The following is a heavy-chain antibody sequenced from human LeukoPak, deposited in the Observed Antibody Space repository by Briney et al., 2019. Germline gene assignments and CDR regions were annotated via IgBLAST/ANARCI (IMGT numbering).Heavy chain of an antibody. Sequence: SETLSLTCNVSGGSISGFYWSWIRQPPGKALQWMGYVSYTATANYNPSLKGRVTILVDTYKSRFSLTLTSVTAADTAVYYCASTKSSYYGSGSFGSWGQGTLVTVSS. CDR1: GGSISGFY. D-gene: IGHD3-10*01. CDR3: ASTKSSYYGSGSFGS. V-gene: IGHV4-59*01. CDR2: VSYTATA. J-gene: IGHJ5*02.